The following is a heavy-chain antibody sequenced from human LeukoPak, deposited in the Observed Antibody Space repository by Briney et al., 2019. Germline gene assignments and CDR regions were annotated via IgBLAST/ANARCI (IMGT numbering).Heavy chain of an antibody. CDR1: GFTFSSYG. Sequence: GGSLRLSCAASGFTFSSYGMHWVRQAPGKGLEWVAVIWYDGSNKYYADSVRGRFTISRDNSKSTLYLLMNSLRAEDSAVYYCARVSTPDYGDYDFGMDVWGQGTTVTVSS. CDR3: ARVSTPDYGDYDFGMDV. D-gene: IGHD4-17*01. V-gene: IGHV3-33*08. CDR2: IWYDGSNK. J-gene: IGHJ6*02.